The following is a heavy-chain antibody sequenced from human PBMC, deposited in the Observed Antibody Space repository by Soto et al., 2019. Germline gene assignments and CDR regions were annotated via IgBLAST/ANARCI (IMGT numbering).Heavy chain of an antibody. Sequence: ASVKVSCKASGYTFTSYGVSWVRQAPGQGLEWMGWIRAYTGYTNYAQKFQGRVTITTDTSTSTAYMELRSLISDDTAVYYCARASDGYRSGWYVGYFDYWGQGTLVTVSS. V-gene: IGHV1-18*04. J-gene: IGHJ4*02. CDR1: GYTFTSYG. CDR2: IRAYTGYT. CDR3: ARASDGYRSGWYVGYFDY. D-gene: IGHD6-19*01.